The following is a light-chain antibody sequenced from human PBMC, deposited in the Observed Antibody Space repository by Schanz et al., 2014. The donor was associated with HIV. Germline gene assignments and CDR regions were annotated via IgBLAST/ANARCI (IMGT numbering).Light chain of an antibody. Sequence: QSALSQSASVSGSPGQSITISCTGTSSDIGGYNYVSWYQQHPGKAPKLMIYEVIKRPSGVPDRFSGSKSGNTASLTVSGLQAEDEAEYYCSSYAGSNNLVFGGGTKLTVL. CDR2: EVI. V-gene: IGLV2-8*01. CDR1: SSDIGGYNY. J-gene: IGLJ3*02. CDR3: SSYAGSNNLV.